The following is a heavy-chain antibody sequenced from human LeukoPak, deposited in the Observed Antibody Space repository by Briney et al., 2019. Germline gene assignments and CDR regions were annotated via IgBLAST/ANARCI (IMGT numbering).Heavy chain of an antibody. V-gene: IGHV4-59*01. CDR2: IYHSGST. J-gene: IGHJ5*02. D-gene: IGHD3-22*01. Sequence: PSETLSLTCTVSGDSISTYYWNWIRQPPGKGLEWIGYIYHSGSTNYNPSLKSRVTISVDTSKNQFSLKLSSVTAADTAVYYCASGVLGYYYDSSGYHNWFDPWGQGTLVTVSS. CDR1: GDSISTYY. CDR3: ASGVLGYYYDSSGYHNWFDP.